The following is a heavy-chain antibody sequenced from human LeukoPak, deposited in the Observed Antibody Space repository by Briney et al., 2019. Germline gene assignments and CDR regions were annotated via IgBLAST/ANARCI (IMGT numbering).Heavy chain of an antibody. CDR1: GFTFSSNA. D-gene: IGHD1-1*01. J-gene: IGHJ4*02. CDR2: ISTSGGNT. Sequence: GGSLRLSCAGSGFTFSSNALSWVRQAPGKGLEWVSAISTSGGNTYYADSVRGRFTISRDNSKNTLYLQINTLRAEDTAVYYCATTKQARRYFDYWGQGTLVTVSS. CDR3: ATTKQARRYFDY. V-gene: IGHV3-23*01.